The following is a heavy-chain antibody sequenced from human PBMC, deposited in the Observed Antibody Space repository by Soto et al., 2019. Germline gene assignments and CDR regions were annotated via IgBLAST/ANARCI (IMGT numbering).Heavy chain of an antibody. CDR2: ISSTGTYT. CDR1: GFTFSDYY. D-gene: IGHD3-22*01. Sequence: PGGSLRLSCEASGFTFSDYYMSWVRQAPGKGLEWVSYISSTGTYTNYADSVKGRFTISRDDSKNTLYLQMNSLKTEDTAVYYCTTVPNYYDSSGYRFDYWGQGTLVTVSS. J-gene: IGHJ4*02. CDR3: TTVPNYYDSSGYRFDY. V-gene: IGHV3-11*05.